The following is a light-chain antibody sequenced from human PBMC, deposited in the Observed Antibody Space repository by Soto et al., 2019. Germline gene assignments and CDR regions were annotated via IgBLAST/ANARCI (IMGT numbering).Light chain of an antibody. V-gene: IGLV2-8*01. CDR2: EVS. CDR1: SSDVGGYNY. Sequence: LTQPPSASGSPGQSVTISCTGTSSDVGGYNYVSWYQQHPGKAPKLMIYEVSKRPSGVPDRFSGSKSGNTASLTVSGLQAEDEADYYCSSYADSNTPYVFGTGTKVTVL. CDR3: SSYADSNTPYV. J-gene: IGLJ1*01.